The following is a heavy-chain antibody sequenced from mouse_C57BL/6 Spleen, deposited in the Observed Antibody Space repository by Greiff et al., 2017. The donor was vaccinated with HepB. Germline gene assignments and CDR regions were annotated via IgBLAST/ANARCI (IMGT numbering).Heavy chain of an antibody. D-gene: IGHD1-1*01. V-gene: IGHV1-76*01. J-gene: IGHJ2*01. Sequence: QVQLKQSGAELVRPGASVKLSCKASGYTFTDYYINWVKQRPGQGLEWIARIYPGSGNTYYNEKFKGKATLTAEKSSSTAYMQLSSLTSEDSAVYFCARTGSSYYFDYWGQGTTLTFSS. CDR2: IYPGSGNT. CDR1: GYTFTDYY. CDR3: ARTGSSYYFDY.